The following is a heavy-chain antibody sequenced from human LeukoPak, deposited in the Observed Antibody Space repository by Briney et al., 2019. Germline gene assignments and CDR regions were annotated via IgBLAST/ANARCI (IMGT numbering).Heavy chain of an antibody. CDR1: GFTFSSYA. V-gene: IGHV3-9*01. CDR2: ISWNSGSI. J-gene: IGHJ6*02. CDR3: AKDTAGYDFWSGYVYHGMDV. Sequence: GGSLRLSCAASGFTFSSYAMSWVRQAPGKGLEWVSGISWNSGSIGYADSVKGRFTISRDNAKNSLYLQMNSLRAEDTALYYCAKDTAGYDFWSGYVYHGMDVWGQGTTVTVSS. D-gene: IGHD3-3*01.